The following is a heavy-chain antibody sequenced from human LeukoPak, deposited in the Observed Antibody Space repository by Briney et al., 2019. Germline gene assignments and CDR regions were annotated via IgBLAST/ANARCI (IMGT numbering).Heavy chain of an antibody. J-gene: IGHJ4*02. Sequence: ASVKVSCKPSGYTFKGYYMHGVRPTPGQGLEWMGWINPNSGGTKYAQKFQGRVTMTRDTGISTAYMELSGLRPDDTAVYYCAPGSDYFDYWGQGTLVTVSS. CDR3: APGSDYFDY. D-gene: IGHD1-14*01. CDR1: GYTFKGYY. V-gene: IGHV1-2*02. CDR2: INPNSGGT.